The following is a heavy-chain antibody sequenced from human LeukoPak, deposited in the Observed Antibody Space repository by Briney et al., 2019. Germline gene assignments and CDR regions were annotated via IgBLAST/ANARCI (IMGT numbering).Heavy chain of an antibody. CDR1: EYTFIGYY. CDR3: ARVRLNAFDI. Sequence: ASVKVSCKASEYTFIGYYMHWVRQAHGQGPEWMGWINPNGGATNYAQKFQGRVTMTRDTSISTAYMELSRLRSDDTAVYYCARVRLNAFDIWGQGTMDIVSS. V-gene: IGHV1-2*02. J-gene: IGHJ3*02. D-gene: IGHD3-16*01. CDR2: INPNGGAT.